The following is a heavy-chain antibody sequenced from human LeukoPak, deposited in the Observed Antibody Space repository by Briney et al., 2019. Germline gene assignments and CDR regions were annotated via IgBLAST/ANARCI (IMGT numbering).Heavy chain of an antibody. CDR2: IYHSGST. CDR3: ARHGYNWNDFAFDI. CDR1: GYSISSGYY. V-gene: IGHV4-38-2*02. Sequence: PSETLSLTCTVSGYSISSGYYWGWIRQPPGKGLEWIGSIYHSGSTYYNPSLKSRVTISVDTSKNQFSLKLSSVTAADTAVYYCARHGYNWNDFAFDIWGQGTMVTVSS. D-gene: IGHD1-1*01. J-gene: IGHJ3*02.